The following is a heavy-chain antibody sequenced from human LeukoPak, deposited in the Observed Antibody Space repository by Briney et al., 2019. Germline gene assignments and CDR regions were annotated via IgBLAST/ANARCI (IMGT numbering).Heavy chain of an antibody. CDR3: ARVSGFWSGYSQVSQRGLDY. D-gene: IGHD3-3*01. J-gene: IGHJ4*02. Sequence: SQTLSLTCTVSGGSISSGGYYWSWIRQPPGKGLEWIGYIYHSGSTYYNPSLKSRVTISVDRSKNQFSLKLSSVTAADTAVYYCARVSGFWSGYSQVSQRGLDYWGQGTLVTVSS. CDR2: IYHSGST. V-gene: IGHV4-30-2*01. CDR1: GGSISSGGYY.